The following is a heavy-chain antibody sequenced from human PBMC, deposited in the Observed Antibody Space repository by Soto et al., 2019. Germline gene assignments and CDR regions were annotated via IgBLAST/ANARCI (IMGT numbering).Heavy chain of an antibody. V-gene: IGHV1-46*01. D-gene: IGHD2-15*01. CDR3: ARDIIRDIVVVVAATPDDRFDY. Sequence: ASVKVSCKASGYTFTSYYMHWVRQAPGQGLEWMGIINPSGGSTSYAQKFQGRVTMTRDTSTSTVYMELSSLRSEDTAVYYCARDIIRDIVVVVAATPDDRFDYWGQGTLVTVSS. CDR1: GYTFTSYY. J-gene: IGHJ4*02. CDR2: INPSGGST.